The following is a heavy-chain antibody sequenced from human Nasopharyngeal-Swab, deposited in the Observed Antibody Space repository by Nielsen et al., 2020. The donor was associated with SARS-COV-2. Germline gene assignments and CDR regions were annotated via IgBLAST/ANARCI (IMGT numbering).Heavy chain of an antibody. J-gene: IGHJ6*02. V-gene: IGHV3-9*01. D-gene: IGHD3-10*01. CDR1: GFTFDDYA. CDR2: ISWNSGSI. CDR3: ARAQAGRMVRDGMDV. Sequence: SLKISCAASGFTFDDYAMHWVRQAPGKGLEWVSGISWNSGSIGYADSVKGRFTISRDNAKNSLYLQMNSLRAEDTAVYYCARAQAGRMVRDGMDVWGQGTTVTVSS.